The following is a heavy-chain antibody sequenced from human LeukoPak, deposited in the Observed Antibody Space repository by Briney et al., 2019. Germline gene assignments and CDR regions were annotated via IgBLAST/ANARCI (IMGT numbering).Heavy chain of an antibody. CDR2: INHSGIT. V-gene: IGHV4-34*01. J-gene: IGHJ5*02. Sequence: PSETLSLTCAVYGGSFSGYYWTWIRQTPGKGLEWIGEINHSGITDYNPSLRSRVTISVDTSKNQFSLKLSSVTAADTAIYYCARAVIVVAAATQRNWFDPWGQGTLVTVSS. CDR3: ARAVIVVAAATQRNWFDP. CDR1: GGSFSGYY. D-gene: IGHD2-15*01.